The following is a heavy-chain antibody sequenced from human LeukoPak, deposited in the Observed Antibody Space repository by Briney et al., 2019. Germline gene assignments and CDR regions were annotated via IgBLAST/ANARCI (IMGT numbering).Heavy chain of an antibody. D-gene: IGHD5-24*01. Sequence: ASVKVSCKASGYTFTGYYMHWVRQAPGQGLEWMGWINPNSGGTNYAQKFQGRVTITRDTAISTAYMELSRLGADDTAVYYCARDRDGYNLFDYWGQGTMVTVSS. CDR3: ARDRDGYNLFDY. CDR1: GYTFTGYY. CDR2: INPNSGGT. V-gene: IGHV1-2*02. J-gene: IGHJ4*02.